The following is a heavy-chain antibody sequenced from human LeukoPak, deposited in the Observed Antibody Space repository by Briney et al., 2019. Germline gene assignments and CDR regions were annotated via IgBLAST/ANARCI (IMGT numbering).Heavy chain of an antibody. CDR1: GFTFCGNG. CDR2: VSGGGGTT. V-gene: IGHV3-23*01. D-gene: IGHD2-15*01. J-gene: IGHJ6*03. CDR3: AKNLERGAYCSGGSCYPYYYFYMDV. Sequence: GGCLRLSSAASGFTFCGNGRSWVPQAPGEGREWVSAVSGGGGTTYYADSVKGRVTISRDNSKSTLYLQMNSLRAKDTGVCYCAKNLERGAYCSGGSCYPYYYFYMDVWGKGTTVTISS.